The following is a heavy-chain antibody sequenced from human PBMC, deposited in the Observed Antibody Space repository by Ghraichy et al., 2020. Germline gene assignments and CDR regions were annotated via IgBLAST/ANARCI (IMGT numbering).Heavy chain of an antibody. J-gene: IGHJ4*02. D-gene: IGHD6-19*01. Sequence: ASVKVSCKASGYTFTSYAMHWVRQAPGQRLEWMGWINAGNGNTKYSQKFQGRVTITRDTSASTAYMELSSLRSEDTAVYYCARGSLHQWLVLPSFDYWGQGTLVTVSS. CDR3: ARGSLHQWLVLPSFDY. V-gene: IGHV1-3*01. CDR1: GYTFTSYA. CDR2: INAGNGNT.